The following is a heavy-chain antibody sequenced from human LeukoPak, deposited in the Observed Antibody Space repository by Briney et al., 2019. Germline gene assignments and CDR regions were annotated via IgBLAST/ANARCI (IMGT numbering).Heavy chain of an antibody. CDR3: ARGSVRPTYYYGSGSYQYYYYMDV. V-gene: IGHV1-8*03. D-gene: IGHD3-10*01. CDR1: GYTFTSYD. J-gene: IGHJ6*03. CDR2: MNPNSGNT. Sequence: ASVKVSCKASGYTFTSYDINWVRQATGQGLEWMGWMNPNSGNTGYAQKFQGRVTITRNTPISTAYMELSSLRSEDTAVYYCARGSVRPTYYYGSGSYQYYYYMDVWGKGTTVTISS.